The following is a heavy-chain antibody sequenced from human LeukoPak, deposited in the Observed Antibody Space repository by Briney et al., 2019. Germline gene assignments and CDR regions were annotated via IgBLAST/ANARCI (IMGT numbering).Heavy chain of an antibody. D-gene: IGHD2-2*01. J-gene: IGHJ4*02. Sequence: GGSLRLSCAASGFTFSSNAMHWVRQAPGKGLEWVAFIRYDGSIKYYADSVKGRFTISRDNSKNTLYLEMNSLRVEDTAVYYCAKASVVVLATMAHWGQGTLVTVSS. CDR2: IRYDGSIK. V-gene: IGHV3-30*02. CDR3: AKASVVVLATMAH. CDR1: GFTFSSNA.